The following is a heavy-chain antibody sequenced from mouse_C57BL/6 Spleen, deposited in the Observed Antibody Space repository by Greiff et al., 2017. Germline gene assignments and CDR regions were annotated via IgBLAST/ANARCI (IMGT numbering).Heavy chain of an antibody. V-gene: IGHV1-15*01. CDR1: GYTFTDYE. J-gene: IGHJ2*01. Sequence: VQLQQSGAELVRPGASVTLSCKASGYTFTDYEMHWVKQTPVHGLEWIGAIDPENGGTAYNQKFKGKAILTADKSSSTAYMARRSLTSEYSAVYYCTRSRATVVDYWGQGTTLTVSS. CDR3: TRSRATVVDY. CDR2: IDPENGGT. D-gene: IGHD1-1*01.